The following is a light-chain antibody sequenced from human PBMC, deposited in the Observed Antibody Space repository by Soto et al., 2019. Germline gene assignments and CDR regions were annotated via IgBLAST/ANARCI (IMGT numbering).Light chain of an antibody. CDR3: QQYGSPPL. J-gene: IGKJ5*01. CDR2: GAS. CDR1: QSVSSSY. V-gene: IGKV3-20*01. Sequence: NGLKTSQGSLSLSQGKRSTLSWRASQSVSSSYLAWYQQKPGQAPRLLIYGASSRATGIPDRFSGGGSGTDFTLTISRLEPEDFAVYYCQQYGSPPLFGQGTRLDIK.